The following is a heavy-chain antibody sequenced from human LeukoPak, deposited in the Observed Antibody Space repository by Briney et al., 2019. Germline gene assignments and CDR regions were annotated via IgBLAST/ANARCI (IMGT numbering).Heavy chain of an antibody. J-gene: IGHJ5*02. CDR1: GGTFSSYA. CDR3: ARYIAVTGSWFDP. V-gene: IGHV1-18*01. D-gene: IGHD6-19*01. CDR2: IFPYNADT. Sequence: ASVKVSCKASGGTFSSYAISWVRQAPGQGLEWMGWIFPYNADTNYAQKFQGRVTMTTDTSTSTVYMELKSLRSDDTAVYYCARYIAVTGSWFDPWGQGTLVTVSS.